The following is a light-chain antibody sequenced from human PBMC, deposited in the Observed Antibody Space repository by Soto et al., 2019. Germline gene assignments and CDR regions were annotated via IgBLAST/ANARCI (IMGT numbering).Light chain of an antibody. CDR1: QGISSY. CDR3: QQYYSYPPT. V-gene: IGKV1-8*01. CDR2: AAS. J-gene: IGKJ4*01. Sequence: AIRMTQSPSSLSASTGDRVTITCRASQGISSYLAWYQQKPGKAPKLLIYAASTLQSGVPSRFSGSGSGTDFTLTISCLQSEDFATYYCQQYYSYPPTFGGGTKEDIK.